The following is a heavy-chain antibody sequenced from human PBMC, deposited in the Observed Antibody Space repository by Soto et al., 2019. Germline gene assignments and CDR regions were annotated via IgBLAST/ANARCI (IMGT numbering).Heavy chain of an antibody. J-gene: IGHJ3*02. D-gene: IGHD3-22*01. V-gene: IGHV5-51*01. Sequence: GESLKISCKGSGYSFTSYWIGWVRQMPGKGLEWMGIIYPGDSDTRYSPSFQGQVTISADKSISTAYLQWSSLKASDTAMYYCARQYYYDSSGYYVRHNAFHIWGQGTMVTVSS. CDR3: ARQYYYDSSGYYVRHNAFHI. CDR2: IYPGDSDT. CDR1: GYSFTSYW.